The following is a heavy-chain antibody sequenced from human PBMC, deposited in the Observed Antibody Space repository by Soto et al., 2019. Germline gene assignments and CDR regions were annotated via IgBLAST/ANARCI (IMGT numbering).Heavy chain of an antibody. CDR2: IYYSGST. D-gene: IGHD2-8*01. J-gene: IGHJ3*02. CDR3: ARELMATIKTGPGAFDI. V-gene: IGHV4-31*03. Sequence: QVQLQESGPGLVKPSQTLSLTCTVSGGSISSDNYYWNWIRQHPGKGLEWIGYIYYSGSTYYNPSLKSRVTISVDTSKNQFSLKLSSMTAADTAVYYCARELMATIKTGPGAFDIWGQGTMVTVSS. CDR1: GGSISSDNYY.